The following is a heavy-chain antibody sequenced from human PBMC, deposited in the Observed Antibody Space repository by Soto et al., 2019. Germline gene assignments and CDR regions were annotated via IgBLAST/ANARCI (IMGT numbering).Heavy chain of an antibody. V-gene: IGHV4-4*02. CDR1: GASISSNNW. CDR3: AKDGSGHPYYSDN. D-gene: IGHD2-15*01. Sequence: QVQLQESGPGLVKPSGTLSLTCVVSGASISSNNWWSWVRQPPGKGLEWIGEIYPSRTTSYNPSLKSRVTMSVDKSKNQFSLKVTSVTAADTAVYFCAKDGSGHPYYSDNWGQGTLVTVSS. CDR2: IYPSRTT. J-gene: IGHJ4*02.